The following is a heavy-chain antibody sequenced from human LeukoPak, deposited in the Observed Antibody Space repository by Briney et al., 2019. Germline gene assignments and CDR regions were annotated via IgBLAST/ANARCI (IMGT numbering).Heavy chain of an antibody. J-gene: IGHJ4*02. Sequence: PGRSLRLSCAASGFTFSSYEMHWVRQAPGKGLERVALLSYDGSDNYYADSVKGRFTISRDNSKNTLYLQMTSLRAEDTAVYYCARVACKTSCSNGVYLDYWGQGTLVTVSS. CDR2: LSYDGSDN. V-gene: IGHV3-30*01. D-gene: IGHD2-2*01. CDR1: GFTFSSYE. CDR3: ARVACKTSCSNGVYLDY.